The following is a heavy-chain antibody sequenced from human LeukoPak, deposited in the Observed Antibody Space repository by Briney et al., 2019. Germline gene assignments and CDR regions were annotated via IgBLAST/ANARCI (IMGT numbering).Heavy chain of an antibody. D-gene: IGHD3-3*01. CDR3: ARARVGDFWSGYYPPYFDY. J-gene: IGHJ4*02. CDR1: GGSFSGYY. Sequence: SETLSLTCAVYGGSFSGYYWSWLRQPPGKGLEWIGEINHSGSTNYNPSLKSRVTISVDTSKNQFSLKLSSVTAADTAVYYCARARVGDFWSGYYPPYFDYWGQGTLVTVSS. V-gene: IGHV4-34*01. CDR2: INHSGST.